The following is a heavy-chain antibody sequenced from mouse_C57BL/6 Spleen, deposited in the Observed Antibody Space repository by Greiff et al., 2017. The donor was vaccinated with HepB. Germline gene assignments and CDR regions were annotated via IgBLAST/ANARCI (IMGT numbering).Heavy chain of an antibody. CDR2: ISYDGSN. J-gene: IGHJ2*01. CDR1: GYSITSGYY. D-gene: IGHD3-3*01. V-gene: IGHV3-6*01. Sequence: DVKLQESGPGLVKPSQSLSLTCSVTGYSITSGYYWNWIRQFPGNKLEWMGYISYDGSNNYNPSLKNRISITRDTSKNQFFLKLNAVTTEDTATYYCARVRLYYFDYGGQGTTLTVSS. CDR3: ARVRLYYFDY.